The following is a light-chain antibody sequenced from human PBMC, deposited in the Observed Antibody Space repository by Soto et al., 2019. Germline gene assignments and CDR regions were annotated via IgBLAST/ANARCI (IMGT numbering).Light chain of an antibody. Sequence: EIVLTQSPGTLSLSPGERATLSCRASQSVSSSYLAWYQQKPGQAPRLLIYGASSRATGIPDRFSGSGSGTDFTLTNSRLEPEDFAVYYCQQYGSSPPWWTFGQGTKV. CDR1: QSVSSSY. CDR2: GAS. J-gene: IGKJ1*01. V-gene: IGKV3-20*01. CDR3: QQYGSSPPWWT.